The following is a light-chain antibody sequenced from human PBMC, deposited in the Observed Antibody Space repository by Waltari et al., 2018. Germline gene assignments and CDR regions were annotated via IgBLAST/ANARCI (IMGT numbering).Light chain of an antibody. Sequence: EIVMTQSPATLSVSPGARATPPCRASQSVSSTLAWYQQKPGQAPRLLISGASTRATGIPARFSGSGSGTEFSLTISSLQSEDFAVYYCQQFNDWPWTFGQGTKVEIK. CDR2: GAS. CDR3: QQFNDWPWT. V-gene: IGKV3-15*01. CDR1: QSVSST. J-gene: IGKJ1*01.